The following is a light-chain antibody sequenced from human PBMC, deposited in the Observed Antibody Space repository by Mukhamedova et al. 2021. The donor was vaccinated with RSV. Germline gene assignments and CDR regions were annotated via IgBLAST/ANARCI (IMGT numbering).Light chain of an antibody. CDR3: QQYGNSFT. J-gene: IGKJ3*01. V-gene: IGKV3-20*01. CDR1: QSVSSSY. CDR2: DVS. Sequence: ATLSCRASQSVSSSYLAWYQQKLGQAPRLLIYDVSRRATGIPDRFSGSGSGTDFTLTISRLEPEDFAVYYCQQYGNSFTFGPGTKV.